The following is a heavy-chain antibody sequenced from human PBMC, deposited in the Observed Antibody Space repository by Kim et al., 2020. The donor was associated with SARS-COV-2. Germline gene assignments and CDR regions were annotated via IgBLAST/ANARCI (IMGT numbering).Heavy chain of an antibody. D-gene: IGHD3-10*01. J-gene: IGHJ4*02. CDR1: GFTFSSYS. CDR3: ARDRGKRGITMVRGVSYFDY. CDR2: ISSSSSYI. V-gene: IGHV3-21*01. Sequence: GGSLRLSCAASGFTFSSYSMNWVRQAPGKGLEWVSSISSSSSYIYYADSVKGRFTISRDNAKNSLYLQMNSLRAEDTAVYYCARDRGKRGITMVRGVSYFDYWGQGTLVTVSS.